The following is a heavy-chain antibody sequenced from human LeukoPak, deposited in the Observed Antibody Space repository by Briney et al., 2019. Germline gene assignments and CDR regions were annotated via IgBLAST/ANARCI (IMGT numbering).Heavy chain of an antibody. J-gene: IGHJ4*02. Sequence: ASVKVSCKASGGTFSSYTISWVRQAPGQGLEWMGRIIPILGIANYAQKFQGRVTITADKSTSTAYMELSSLRSEDTAVYYCARASGWYYFDYWGQGTLVTVSS. CDR2: IIPILGIA. CDR3: ARASGWYYFDY. CDR1: GGTFSSYT. D-gene: IGHD6-19*01. V-gene: IGHV1-69*02.